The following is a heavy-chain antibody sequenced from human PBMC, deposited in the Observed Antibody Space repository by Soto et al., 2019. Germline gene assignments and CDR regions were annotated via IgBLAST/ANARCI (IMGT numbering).Heavy chain of an antibody. V-gene: IGHV4-59*12. CDR2: THYSGNT. J-gene: IGHJ4*02. CDR3: ARHTLTVRSGFDN. CDR1: GGSISTYY. Sequence: QVQLQESGPGLVKPSETLSLTCNVSGGSISTYYWDWLRQSPEKGLEWIGYTHYSGNTNYRPSLKSQVTISLDTSRKQFSLILSAVTAAYTAIYYCARHTLTVRSGFDNWGQGALVTVSS. D-gene: IGHD4-17*01.